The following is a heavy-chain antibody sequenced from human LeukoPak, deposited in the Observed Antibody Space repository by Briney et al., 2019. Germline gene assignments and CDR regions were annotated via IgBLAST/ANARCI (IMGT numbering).Heavy chain of an antibody. Sequence: GGSLRLSCTASGFTFSTYSMNWVRQAPGKGLGWVSYISIGSTYVYYADSVKDRFTVSRDNAKNSLVLQMNSLRAEDTAVYYCARGVSGATALDFWGQGTLVTVSS. CDR1: GFTFSTYS. CDR2: ISIGSTYV. CDR3: ARGVSGATALDF. V-gene: IGHV3-21*01. D-gene: IGHD4/OR15-4a*01. J-gene: IGHJ4*02.